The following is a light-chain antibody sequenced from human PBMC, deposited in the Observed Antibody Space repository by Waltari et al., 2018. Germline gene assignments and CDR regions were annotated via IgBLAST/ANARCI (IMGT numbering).Light chain of an antibody. CDR2: GQS. J-gene: IGLJ2*01. CDR1: SLRRYY. Sequence: SSELTQDPTVSVALGQTVRITCQGDSLRRYYPSWYQQRPGQAPILVFYGQSSRPSGIPDRFSGSISGKTASVTITGAQAEDEADYYCHSRDSSSTRFFGGGTRLTV. CDR3: HSRDSSSTRF. V-gene: IGLV3-19*01.